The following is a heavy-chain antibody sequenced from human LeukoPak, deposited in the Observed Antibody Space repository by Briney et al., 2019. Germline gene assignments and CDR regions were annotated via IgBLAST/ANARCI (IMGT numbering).Heavy chain of an antibody. Sequence: SETLSLTCTVSGGSISSYYWSWIRQPAGRGREWIGRSYTSGSRNYNPSLKSRVTMSVDTSKNQFSLKLSSVTAADTAVYYCARAMGSGSEYYFDYWGQGTLVTVSS. J-gene: IGHJ4*02. CDR2: SYTSGSR. CDR1: GGSISSYY. CDR3: ARAMGSGSEYYFDY. V-gene: IGHV4-4*07. D-gene: IGHD3-10*01.